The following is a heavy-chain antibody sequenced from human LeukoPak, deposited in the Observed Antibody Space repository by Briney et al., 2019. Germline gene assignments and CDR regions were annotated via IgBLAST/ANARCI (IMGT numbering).Heavy chain of an antibody. J-gene: IGHJ4*02. D-gene: IGHD3-9*01. V-gene: IGHV4-59*12. CDR3: ARGGFGSLSGYFDY. CDR2: IYYSGST. Sequence: SETLSLTCTVSGGSISSYYWSWIRQPAGKGLEWIGYIYYSGSTYYNPSLKSRVTMSVDTSKNQFSLKLSSVTAADTAVYYCARGGFGSLSGYFDYWGQGTLVTVSS. CDR1: GGSISSYY.